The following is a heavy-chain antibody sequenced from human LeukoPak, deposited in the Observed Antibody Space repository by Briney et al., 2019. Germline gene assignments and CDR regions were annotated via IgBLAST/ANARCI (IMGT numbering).Heavy chain of an antibody. CDR3: ARDGEMATIENYFES. Sequence: SETLSLTCTVSDYSISSNYYYWGWIRQPPAKGLEWIGNIHLTGTADYNPSLKSRVTISIDTSKNQFSLKLSSVTAADTAVYYCARDGEMATIENYFESWGQGTLVTVSS. J-gene: IGHJ4*02. D-gene: IGHD5-24*01. CDR1: DYSISSNYY. CDR2: IHLTGTA. V-gene: IGHV4-38-2*02.